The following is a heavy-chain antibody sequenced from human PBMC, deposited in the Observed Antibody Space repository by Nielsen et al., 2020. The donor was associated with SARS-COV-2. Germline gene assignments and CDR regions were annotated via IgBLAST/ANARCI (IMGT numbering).Heavy chain of an antibody. CDR1: GFTFNEYA. Sequence: SLKISCAASGFTFNEYAMYWVRQAPGKGLEWVSGISRDSGSIDYVDSVKGRFTISRDNAKNSLYLQMNSLRVEDTAVYYCASCKGDGKYFDCEGFDYWGQGTLVTVSS. CDR3: ASCKGDGKYFDCEGFDY. D-gene: IGHD3-9*01. CDR2: ISRDSGSI. J-gene: IGHJ4*02. V-gene: IGHV3-9*01.